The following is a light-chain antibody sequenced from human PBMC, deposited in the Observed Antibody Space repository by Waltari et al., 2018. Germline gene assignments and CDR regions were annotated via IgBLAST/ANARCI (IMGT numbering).Light chain of an antibody. V-gene: IGKV3-20*01. CDR1: QSVSRT. CDR3: QKYGTLPAT. Sequence: EIVLTQSPGTLSLSQGERATLSCRASQSVSRTLAWYQQKPGQAPMLRIYDASTRATGSPDRFSGSGSWTDFSLPISRLEPEDFAVYYCQKYGTLPATFGQGTKVEVK. CDR2: DAS. J-gene: IGKJ1*01.